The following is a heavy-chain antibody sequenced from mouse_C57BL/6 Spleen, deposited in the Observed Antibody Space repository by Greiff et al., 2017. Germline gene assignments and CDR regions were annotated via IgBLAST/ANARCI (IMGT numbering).Heavy chain of an antibody. CDR1: GFTFSSYA. D-gene: IGHD2-4*01. V-gene: IGHV5-4*01. Sequence: EVMLVESGGGLVKPGGSLKLSCAASGFTFSSYAMSWVRQTPEKRLEWVATISDGGSYTYYPDNVKGRFTISRDNAKNNLYLQMSHLKSEDTAMYYCARDEMIRRAWFAYWGQGTLVTVSA. CDR2: ISDGGSYT. J-gene: IGHJ3*01. CDR3: ARDEMIRRAWFAY.